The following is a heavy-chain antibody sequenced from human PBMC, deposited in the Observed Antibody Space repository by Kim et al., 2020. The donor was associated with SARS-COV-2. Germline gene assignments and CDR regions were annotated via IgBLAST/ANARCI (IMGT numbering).Heavy chain of an antibody. J-gene: IGHJ4*02. CDR2: DGGET. CDR3: SRDASVNY. Sequence: DGGETYYVDSVKGRFTISRDNAENSLYLRMNGLRAEDTAVYYCSRDASVNYWGQGTLVTVSS. V-gene: IGHV3-7*01.